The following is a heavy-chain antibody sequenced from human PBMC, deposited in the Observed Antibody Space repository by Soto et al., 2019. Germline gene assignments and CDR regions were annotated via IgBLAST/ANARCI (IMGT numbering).Heavy chain of an antibody. Sequence: PSETLSLTCTVSGGSISSSSYYWGWIRQPPGKGLEWIGYIYYSGSTNYNPSLKSRVTISVDTSKNQFSLKLSSVTAADTAVYYCARQIIHCTNGVCPYYYYVDVWGKGTTVTVSS. J-gene: IGHJ6*03. CDR2: IYYSGST. CDR1: GGSISSSSYY. V-gene: IGHV4-61*05. CDR3: ARQIIHCTNGVCPYYYYVDV. D-gene: IGHD2-8*01.